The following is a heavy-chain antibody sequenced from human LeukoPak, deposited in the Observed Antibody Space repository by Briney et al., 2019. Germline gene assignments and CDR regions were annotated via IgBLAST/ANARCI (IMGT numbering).Heavy chain of an antibody. Sequence: PGGSLRLSCAASGFTFDDYAMHWVRQAPGKGLEWVSGISWNSGSIGYADSVKGRFTISRDNAKNSLYLQMNSLRAEDMALYYCAKDPDPSMVRIYDYWGQGTLVTVSS. CDR2: ISWNSGSI. CDR3: AKDPDPSMVRIYDY. V-gene: IGHV3-9*03. D-gene: IGHD3-10*01. CDR1: GFTFDDYA. J-gene: IGHJ4*02.